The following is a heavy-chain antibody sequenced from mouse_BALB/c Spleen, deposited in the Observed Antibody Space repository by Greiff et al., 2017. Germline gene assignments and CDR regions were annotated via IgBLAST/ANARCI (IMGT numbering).Heavy chain of an antibody. Sequence: EVQRVESGGGLVKPGGSLKLSCAASGFTFSSYTMSWVRQTPEKRLEWVATISSGGSYTYYPDSVKGRFTISRDNAKNTLYLQMSSLKSEDTAMCFCAGGVYAFDYWGEGTTLTVSS. J-gene: IGHJ2*01. CDR2: ISSGGSYT. CDR1: GFTFSSYT. V-gene: IGHV5-6-4*01. D-gene: IGHD2-3*01. CDR3: AGGVYAFDY.